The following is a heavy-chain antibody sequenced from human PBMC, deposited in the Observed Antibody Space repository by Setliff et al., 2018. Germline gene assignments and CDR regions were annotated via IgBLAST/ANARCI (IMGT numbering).Heavy chain of an antibody. CDR1: GGSISSSSYY. CDR2: IYYSGST. J-gene: IGHJ6*02. V-gene: IGHV4-39*07. D-gene: IGHD6-19*01. Sequence: SETLSLTCTVSGGSISSSSYYWGWIRQPPGKGLEWIGSIYYSGSTYYNPSLKSRVTISVDTSKNQLSLKLSSVTAADTAVYYCARVSQYSSGWYYYYYGMDVWGQGTTVTVSS. CDR3: ARVSQYSSGWYYYYYGMDV.